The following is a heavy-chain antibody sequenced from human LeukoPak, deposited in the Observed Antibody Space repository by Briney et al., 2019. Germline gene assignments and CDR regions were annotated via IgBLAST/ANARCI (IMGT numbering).Heavy chain of an antibody. J-gene: IGHJ4*02. V-gene: IGHV3-7*01. CDR3: ARSRVLRYFDWLPSGIFDY. Sequence: GGSLRLSCAASGFTFSSYWMSWARQAPGKGLEWVANIKQDGSEKYYVDSVKGRFTISRDNAKNSLYLQMNSLRAEDTAVYYCARSRVLRYFDWLPSGIFDYWGQGTLVTVSS. CDR2: IKQDGSEK. CDR1: GFTFSSYW. D-gene: IGHD3-9*01.